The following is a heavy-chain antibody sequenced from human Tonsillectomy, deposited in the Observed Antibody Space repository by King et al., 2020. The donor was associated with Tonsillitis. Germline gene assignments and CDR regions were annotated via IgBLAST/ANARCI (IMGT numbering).Heavy chain of an antibody. D-gene: IGHD2-15*01. Sequence: VQLQESGPGLVKPSETLSLTCTVSGGSISNYYWSWFRQPPGKGLEWIGYIYYSGNTNYNPSLKSRVTLSVDTSKTQLSLNLSSVTAADTAVYYCARLGRYESGVVVATPGGYGLDVWGQGTTVTVSS. CDR3: ARLGRYESGVVVATPGGYGLDV. J-gene: IGHJ6*02. CDR1: GGSISNYY. CDR2: IYYSGNT. V-gene: IGHV4-59*08.